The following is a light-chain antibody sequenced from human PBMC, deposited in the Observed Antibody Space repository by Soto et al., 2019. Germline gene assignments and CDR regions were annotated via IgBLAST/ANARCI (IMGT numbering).Light chain of an antibody. Sequence: QSVLAQPASVSGSFGQSITISCSGPNTDLGVYGYVSWYQHQPGKAPKLLIYDVNNRPSGISDRFSGSKSGDTASLTISGLQAEDEADYFCFSYTAFSTDILFGGGTKVTVL. CDR3: FSYTAFSTDIL. V-gene: IGLV2-14*01. CDR2: DVN. J-gene: IGLJ2*01. CDR1: NTDLGVYGY.